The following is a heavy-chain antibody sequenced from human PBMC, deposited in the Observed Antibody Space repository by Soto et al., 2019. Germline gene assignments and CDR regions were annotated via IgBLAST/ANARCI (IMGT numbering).Heavy chain of an antibody. J-gene: IGHJ4*02. CDR1: GGSISSGGYY. D-gene: IGHD3-3*01. CDR3: ARSITMFGMVSWNE. Sequence: PSETLSLTCTVSGGSISSGGYYWSWIRQPPGKGLEWIGYIHHLGSTKYNPSLNSRVTISADTSKTQFSLTMTSVTPADTAVYYCARSITMFGMVSWNEWGQGTQVTVSS. CDR2: IHHLGST. V-gene: IGHV4-61*08.